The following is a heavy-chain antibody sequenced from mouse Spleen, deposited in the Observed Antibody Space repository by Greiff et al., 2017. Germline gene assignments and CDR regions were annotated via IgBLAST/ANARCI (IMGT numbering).Heavy chain of an antibody. CDR2: IDPSDSYT. V-gene: IGHV1-50*01. J-gene: IGHJ3*01. Sequence: QVQLQQPGAELVKPGASVKLSCKASGYTFTSYWMQWVKQRPGQGLEWIGEIDPSDSYTNYNQKFKGKATLTVDTSSSTAYMQLSSLTSEDSAVYYCARNSPGFAYWGQGTLVTVSA. CDR3: ARNSPGFAY. D-gene: IGHD3-1*01. CDR1: GYTFTSYW.